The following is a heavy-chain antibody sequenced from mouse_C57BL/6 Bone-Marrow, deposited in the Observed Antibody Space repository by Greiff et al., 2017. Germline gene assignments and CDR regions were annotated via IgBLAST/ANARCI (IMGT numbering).Heavy chain of an antibody. CDR3: ARPVLGPRTYYGSSYDYFDY. Sequence: EVQLQQSVAELVRPGASVKLSCTASGFNIKNTYMHWVKQRPEQGLEWIGRIDPANGNTKYAPKFQGKATITADTSSNTAYLQLSSLTSEDTAIYYCARPVLGPRTYYGSSYDYFDYWGQGTTLTVSS. CDR1: GFNIKNTY. CDR2: IDPANGNT. D-gene: IGHD1-1*01. V-gene: IGHV14-3*01. J-gene: IGHJ2*01.